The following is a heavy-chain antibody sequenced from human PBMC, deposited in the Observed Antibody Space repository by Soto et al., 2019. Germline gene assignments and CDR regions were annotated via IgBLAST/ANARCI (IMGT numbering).Heavy chain of an antibody. CDR1: GYTFTGYY. J-gene: IGHJ3*02. D-gene: IGHD3-22*01. V-gene: IGHV1-2*02. CDR3: ASGYYDSSGYYSDAFDI. Sequence: ASVKVSCKASGYTFTGYYMHWVRQAPGQGLEWMGWINPNSGGTNYAQKFQGRVTMTRDTSISTAYMELSRLRSDETDVYYCASGYYDSSGYYSDAFDIWGQGTMVTVSS. CDR2: INPNSGGT.